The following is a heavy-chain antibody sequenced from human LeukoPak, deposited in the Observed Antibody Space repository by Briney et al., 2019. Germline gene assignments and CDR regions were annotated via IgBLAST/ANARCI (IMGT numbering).Heavy chain of an antibody. CDR3: AKDGPYYDFWSGYLNWFDP. J-gene: IGHJ5*02. V-gene: IGHV3-30*18. D-gene: IGHD3-3*01. CDR1: GFTFSSYG. Sequence: PGRSLRLSCAASGFTFSSYGMHWVRQAPGKGLEWVAVISYDGSNKYYADSVKGRFTISRDNSKNTLYLQMNSLRAEDTAVYYCAKDGPYYDFWSGYLNWFDPWGQGTLVTVSS. CDR2: ISYDGSNK.